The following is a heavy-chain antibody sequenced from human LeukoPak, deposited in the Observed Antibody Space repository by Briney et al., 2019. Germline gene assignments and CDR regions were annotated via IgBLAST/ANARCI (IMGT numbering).Heavy chain of an antibody. J-gene: IGHJ4*02. CDR3: ARDCYGGNSGDYFYY. V-gene: IGHV3-30*14. CDR1: GFTFSSYA. CDR2: ISYDGSNK. Sequence: GGSLRLSCAASGFTFSSYAMHWVRQAPGKGLEWVAVISYDGSNKYYADSVKGRFTISRDNSKNTLYLQMSSLRAEDTAVYYCARDCYGGNSGDYFYYWGQGTLVTVSS. D-gene: IGHD4-23*01.